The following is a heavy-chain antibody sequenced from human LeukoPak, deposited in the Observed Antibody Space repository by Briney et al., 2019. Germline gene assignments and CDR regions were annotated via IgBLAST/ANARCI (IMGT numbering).Heavy chain of an antibody. V-gene: IGHV3-21*01. CDR3: ARDTSTVTNREFDY. D-gene: IGHD4-17*01. CDR2: ISSDTSYI. J-gene: IGHJ4*02. CDR1: GFTFGSYN. Sequence: GGPLRLSCAASGFTFGSYNMNWVRQAPGRGLEWVSLISSDTSYIHYADSVKGRFTISRDNAKNSVFLQMNSLRADDTAVYYCARDTSTVTNREFDYWGQGTLVTVSS.